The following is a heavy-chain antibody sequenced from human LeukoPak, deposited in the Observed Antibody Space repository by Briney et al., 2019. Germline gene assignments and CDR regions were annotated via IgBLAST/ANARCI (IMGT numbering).Heavy chain of an antibody. D-gene: IGHD3-3*01. J-gene: IGHJ4*02. CDR3: ARQNDFWSGYPLDY. V-gene: IGHV4-34*01. Sequence: SETLSLTCAVYGGSFSGYYWSWIRQPPGKGLEWIGEINHSGSTNYNPSLKSRVTISVDTSKNQFSLKLSSVTAADTAVYYCARQNDFWSGYPLDYWGQGTLVTVSS. CDR1: GGSFSGYY. CDR2: INHSGST.